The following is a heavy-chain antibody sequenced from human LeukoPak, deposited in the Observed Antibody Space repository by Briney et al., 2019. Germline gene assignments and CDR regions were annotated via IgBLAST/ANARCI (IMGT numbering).Heavy chain of an antibody. CDR2: ISGSGGST. V-gene: IGHV3-23*01. J-gene: IGHJ4*02. CDR3: ARDGAPIVVVPAATLDY. D-gene: IGHD2-2*01. Sequence: PGGSLRLSCAASGFTFSDNYMSWVRQAPGKGLEWVSAISGSGGSTYYADSVKGRFTISRDNSKNTLYLQMNSLRAEDTAVYYCARDGAPIVVVPAATLDYWGQGTLVTVSS. CDR1: GFTFSDNY.